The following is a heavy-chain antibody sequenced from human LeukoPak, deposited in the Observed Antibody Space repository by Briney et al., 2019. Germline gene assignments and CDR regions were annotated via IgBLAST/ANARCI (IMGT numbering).Heavy chain of an antibody. V-gene: IGHV3-30*18. Sequence: GGSLRLSCAASGFTFSSYGMHWVRQAPGKGLEWVAVISYDGSNKYYADSVKGRFTISRDNSKNKLYLQMNSLRAEDTAVYYCAKTDYGDYVSAFDIWGQGTMVTVSS. CDR3: AKTDYGDYVSAFDI. CDR2: ISYDGSNK. D-gene: IGHD4-17*01. J-gene: IGHJ3*02. CDR1: GFTFSSYG.